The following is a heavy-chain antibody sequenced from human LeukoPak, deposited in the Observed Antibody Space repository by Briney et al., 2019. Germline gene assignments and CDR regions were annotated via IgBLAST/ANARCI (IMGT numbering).Heavy chain of an antibody. V-gene: IGHV4-4*07. D-gene: IGHD2-2*01. CDR2: IYTSGST. J-gene: IGHJ6*03. Sequence: SETLSLTCTVSGGSISSYYWSWIRQPAGKGLEWIGRIYTSGSTNYNPSLKSRVTMSVDTSKNQLSLKLSSVTAADTAVYYCARGGSTSYYYYYMDVWGKGTTVTVSS. CDR1: GGSISSYY. CDR3: ARGGSTSYYYYYMDV.